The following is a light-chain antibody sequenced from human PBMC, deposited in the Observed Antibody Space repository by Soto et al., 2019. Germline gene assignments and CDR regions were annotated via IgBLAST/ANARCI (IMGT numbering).Light chain of an antibody. CDR1: SSNIGSNT. CDR2: SNS. V-gene: IGLV1-44*01. Sequence: QSVLTQPPSASGTPGQWVTISCSGSSSNIGSNTVNWYQQLPGTAPKLLMYSNSQRPSGVPDRFSGSKSGTSVSLAISGLQSEDEADYYCAAWDDSLNGVVFGGGTQLTVL. CDR3: AAWDDSLNGVV. J-gene: IGLJ2*01.